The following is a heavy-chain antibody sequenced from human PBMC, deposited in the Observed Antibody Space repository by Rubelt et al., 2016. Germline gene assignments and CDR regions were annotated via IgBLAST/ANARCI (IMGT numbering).Heavy chain of an antibody. CDR3: ARDSSQWLRLAYYYYGMDV. D-gene: IGHD5-12*01. Sequence: VRQAPGQGLEWMGWISGYNGHANYAQRFQGRVTMTTDTSTSTAYMELRSLRSDDTAVYYCARDSSQWLRLAYYYYGMDVWGQGTTVTVSS. J-gene: IGHJ6*02. CDR2: ISGYNGHA. V-gene: IGHV1-18*01.